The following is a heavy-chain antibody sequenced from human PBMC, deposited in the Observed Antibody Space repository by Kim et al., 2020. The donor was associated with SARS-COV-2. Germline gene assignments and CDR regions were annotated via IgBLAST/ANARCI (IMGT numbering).Heavy chain of an antibody. CDR3: ARDSITMVRGVGLNY. CDR1: GYTFTGYY. CDR2: INPNSGGT. Sequence: ASVKVSCKASGYTFTGYYMHWVRQAPGQGLEWMGWINPNSGGTNYAQKFQGRVTMTRDTSISTAYMELSRLRSDDTAVYYCARDSITMVRGVGLNYWGQGTLVTVSS. V-gene: IGHV1-2*02. D-gene: IGHD3-10*01. J-gene: IGHJ4*02.